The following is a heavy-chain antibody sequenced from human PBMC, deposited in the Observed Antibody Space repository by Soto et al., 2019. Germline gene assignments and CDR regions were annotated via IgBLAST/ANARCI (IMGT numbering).Heavy chain of an antibody. CDR2: MSGSSSTT. CDR3: AKNQERELPRVIDF. J-gene: IGHJ4*02. V-gene: IGHV3-23*01. Sequence: EVRLLESGGGLVKPGGSLRFSCATSGLTFSNYAMSWVRQAPGGGLEWVSSMSGSSSTTYYADSVRSRFTISRDRSKNTLYLQMSSLRAEDTALYYCAKNQERELPRVIDFWGQGTLVTVSS. D-gene: IGHD1-7*01. CDR1: GLTFSNYA.